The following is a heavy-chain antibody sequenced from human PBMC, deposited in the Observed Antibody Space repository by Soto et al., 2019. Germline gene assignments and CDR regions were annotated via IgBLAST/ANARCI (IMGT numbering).Heavy chain of an antibody. CDR2: VSHDGRNT. CDR1: GFTFSDYA. J-gene: IGHJ4*02. Sequence: VQLVESGGGVVQPGRSLRLSCAASGFTFSDYAMHWVRQAPGKGLEWVAVVSHDGRNTHYADSVKGRFTISRDSSKKTVSLERTSLRAEDTAGYYCAKGGRQWLVTSDFNYWGQGALVTVSS. D-gene: IGHD6-19*01. CDR3: AKGGRQWLVTSDFNY. V-gene: IGHV3-30*18.